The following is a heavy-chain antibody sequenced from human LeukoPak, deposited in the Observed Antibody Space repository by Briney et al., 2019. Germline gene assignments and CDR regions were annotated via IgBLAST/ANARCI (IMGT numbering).Heavy chain of an antibody. CDR2: INSNTGNP. CDR3: ARGSIGAPHHFDY. CDR1: GYTFTTYA. J-gene: IGHJ4*02. D-gene: IGHD3-10*01. Sequence: ASVKVSCKASGYTFTTYAMNWVRQAPGQGLEWMGWINSNTGNPTYAQGFTGRFVFSLDTSVSTAYLQISSLKAEDTAVYYCARGSIGAPHHFDYWGQGTLVTVSS. V-gene: IGHV7-4-1*02.